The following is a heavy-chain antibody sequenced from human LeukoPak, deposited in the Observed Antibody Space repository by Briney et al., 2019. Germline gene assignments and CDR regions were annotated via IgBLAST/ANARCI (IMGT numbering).Heavy chain of an antibody. CDR3: ARDGTTIFGVVMSDDYMDV. Sequence: GGSLRLSCAASGFSFSHYWMSWVRQAPGKGLEWVANIKQDGSEKYYVDSVKGRFTISRDNAKNLLYLQMKSLRAEDTAVYYCARDGTTIFGVVMSDDYMDVWGKGTTVTVSS. J-gene: IGHJ6*03. CDR2: IKQDGSEK. D-gene: IGHD3-3*01. V-gene: IGHV3-7*01. CDR1: GFSFSHYW.